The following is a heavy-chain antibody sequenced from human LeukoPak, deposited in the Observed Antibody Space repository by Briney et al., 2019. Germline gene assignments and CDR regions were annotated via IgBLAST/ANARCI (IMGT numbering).Heavy chain of an antibody. J-gene: IGHJ4*02. Sequence: GGSLRLSCRTSGLLLGDYAMSWVRRAPGKGLEWVAFIRSNIYGGTTEYAASVRGKFTSSRYDSESSVYLQMNSLKTEDTSVYYCTRDHWNTFDYWGQGTLVTVSS. CDR1: GLLLGDYA. D-gene: IGHD1/OR15-1a*01. CDR3: TRDHWNTFDY. V-gene: IGHV3-49*04. CDR2: IRSNIYGGTT.